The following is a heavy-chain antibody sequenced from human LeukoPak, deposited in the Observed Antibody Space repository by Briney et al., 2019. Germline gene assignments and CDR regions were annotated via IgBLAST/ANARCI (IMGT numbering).Heavy chain of an antibody. V-gene: IGHV4-4*07. D-gene: IGHD3-3*01. CDR3: ARDFTIFGVVIDAFGI. CDR2: IYTSGST. CDR1: GFTFSSYA. Sequence: GSLRLSCAASGFTFSSYAMRWIRQPAGKGLEWIGRIYTSGSTNYNPSLKSRVTMSVDTSKNQFSLKLSSVTAADTAVYYCARDFTIFGVVIDAFGIWGQGTMVTVSS. J-gene: IGHJ3*02.